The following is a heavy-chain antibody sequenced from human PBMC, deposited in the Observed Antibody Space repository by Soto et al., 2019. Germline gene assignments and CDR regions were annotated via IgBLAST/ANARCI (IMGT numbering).Heavy chain of an antibody. V-gene: IGHV3-21*01. Sequence: EVQLVESGGGLVKPGGSLRLSCAASGFSFSSYSMNWVRQAPGKGLEWVSSISSSSSSIYYADSAKGRFTISRDNAKNSLYLHRNNLRVEDTAVYYCARSYGAVKTDVWGHGTTVTVSS. J-gene: IGHJ6*02. CDR2: ISSSSSSI. CDR1: GFSFSSYS. D-gene: IGHD3-10*01. CDR3: ARSYGAVKTDV.